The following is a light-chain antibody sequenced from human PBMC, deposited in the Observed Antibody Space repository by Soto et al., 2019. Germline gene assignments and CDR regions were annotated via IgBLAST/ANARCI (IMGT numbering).Light chain of an antibody. V-gene: IGKV1-5*01. CDR2: AAS. CDR3: QQYYSYPRPT. Sequence: DIQMTQSPSTLSASVGDRVTITCRASQSISTWLAWYQPKPGKAPKLLIYAASTLQSGVPSRFSGSGSGTDFTLTISCLQSEDFATYYCQQYYSYPRPTVGQGTRLEIK. J-gene: IGKJ5*01. CDR1: QSISTW.